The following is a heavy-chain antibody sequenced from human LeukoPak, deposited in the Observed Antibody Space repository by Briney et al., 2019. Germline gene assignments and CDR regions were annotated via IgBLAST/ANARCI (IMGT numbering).Heavy chain of an antibody. J-gene: IGHJ6*02. V-gene: IGHV1-69*04. D-gene: IGHD3-22*01. CDR2: IIPILGIA. CDR3: ARPDYYDSSGYYRYYYYGMDV. CDR1: GGTFSSYA. Sequence: SVKVSCKASGGTFSSYAISWVRQAPGQGLEWMGRIIPILGIANYAQKFQGRVTITADKSTSTAYMELSSLRSEDTAVYCCARPDYYDSSGYYRYYYYGMDVWGQGTTVTVSS.